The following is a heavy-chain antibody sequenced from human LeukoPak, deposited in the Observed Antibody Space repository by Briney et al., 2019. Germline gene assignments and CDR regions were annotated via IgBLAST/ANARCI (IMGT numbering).Heavy chain of an antibody. CDR1: GFTFSYNG. CDR2: IRYDGSNK. D-gene: IGHD2-2*01. Sequence: GGSLRLSCVASGFTFSYNGMHWVRQAPGKGLEWVAFIRYDGSNKYYADSVKDRFTISRDNSKNTLYLQMNSLRDEDTAVYYCSRDRHCIGSTCYGLWGQGTRVTVSS. J-gene: IGHJ4*02. CDR3: SRDRHCIGSTCYGL. V-gene: IGHV3-30*02.